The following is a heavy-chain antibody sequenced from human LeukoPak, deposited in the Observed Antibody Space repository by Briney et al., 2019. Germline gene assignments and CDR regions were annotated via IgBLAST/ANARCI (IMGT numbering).Heavy chain of an antibody. J-gene: IGHJ4*02. V-gene: IGHV4-59*01. CDR3: ARDGVAGDFDY. CDR2: IHYSGST. Sequence: PSETLSLTCTVSGGSIGSYYWNWIRQAPGKGLEWIGYIHYSGSTNHNSSLKSRVTISVDTSKNQYSLKLSSVTAADTAVYYCARDGVAGDFDYWGQGTLVTVSS. D-gene: IGHD6-19*01. CDR1: GGSIGSYY.